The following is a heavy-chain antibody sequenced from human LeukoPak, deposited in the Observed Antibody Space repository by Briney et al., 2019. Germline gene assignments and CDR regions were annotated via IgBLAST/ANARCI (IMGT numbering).Heavy chain of an antibody. V-gene: IGHV3-23*01. J-gene: IGHJ4*02. CDR2: FSGSGGST. CDR3: ARDGSGWSRDY. CDR1: GFTFSSYA. Sequence: GGSLRLSCAASGFTFSSYAMSWVRQAPGKGLECISGFSGSGGSTYCADSVKGRVTISRDNARNSVFLQMNSLRVEDTAVYYCARDGSGWSRDYWGQGTLVTVSS. D-gene: IGHD6-19*01.